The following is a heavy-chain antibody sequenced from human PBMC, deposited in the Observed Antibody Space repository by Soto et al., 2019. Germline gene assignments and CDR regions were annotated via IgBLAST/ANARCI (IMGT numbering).Heavy chain of an antibody. CDR1: GGSISIGGYY. CDR2: IYYTGTT. D-gene: IGHD3-10*01. J-gene: IGHJ5*01. CDR3: AGDQWFGEPRSQYNWFDS. Sequence: VQLQESGPGLVKPSQTLSLSCAVSGGSISIGGYYWSWIRQHPGKGLEWIGYIYYTGTTYYKSYLKSRVIMSVDTSKNQFSLNLTSVAAADTAVYYCAGDQWFGEPRSQYNWFDSWGQGILVTVAS. V-gene: IGHV4-31*11.